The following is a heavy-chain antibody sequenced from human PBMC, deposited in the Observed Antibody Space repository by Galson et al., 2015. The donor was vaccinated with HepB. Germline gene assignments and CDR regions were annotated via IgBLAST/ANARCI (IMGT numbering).Heavy chain of an antibody. J-gene: IGHJ4*02. Sequence: SVKVSCKASGYTFTSYGISWVRQAPGQGLEWMGWISAYNGNTNYAQKLQGRVTMTTDTSTSTAYMELRSLRSDDTAVYYCARDSGGYYYDSSGERADYWGQGTLVTVSS. V-gene: IGHV1-18*01. CDR3: ARDSGGYYYDSSGERADY. CDR2: ISAYNGNT. D-gene: IGHD3-22*01. CDR1: GYTFTSYG.